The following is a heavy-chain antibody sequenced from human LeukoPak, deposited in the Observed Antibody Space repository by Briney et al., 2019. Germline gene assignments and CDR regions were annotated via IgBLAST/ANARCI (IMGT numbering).Heavy chain of an antibody. D-gene: IGHD1-26*01. J-gene: IGHJ4*02. CDR1: GFTFSSYS. V-gene: IGHV3-48*01. Sequence: GGSLRLSCAASGFTFSSYSMNWVRQAPGKGLEWVSYISSSSSTIYYADSVKGRFTISRDNAKNSLYLQMNSLRAEDTAVYYCARRWEGFNYWGQGTLVTVSS. CDR3: ARRWEGFNY. CDR2: ISSSSSTI.